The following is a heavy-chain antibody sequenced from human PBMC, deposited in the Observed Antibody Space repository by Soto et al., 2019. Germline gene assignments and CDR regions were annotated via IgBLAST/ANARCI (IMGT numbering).Heavy chain of an antibody. J-gene: IGHJ2*01. CDR2: MNPNSGKT. D-gene: IGHD6-13*01. CDR3: ARRGFSSSWGYWYFDL. CDR1: GYTFTSYD. V-gene: IGHV1-8*01. Sequence: QVQLVQSGAEVKKPGASVKVSCKASGYTFTSYDINWVRQATGQGLEWMGWMNPNSGKTGYAQKFQDRVTMTRNTSISTAYMELSSLRSEDTAVYFCARRGFSSSWGYWYFDLWGRGTLVTVSS.